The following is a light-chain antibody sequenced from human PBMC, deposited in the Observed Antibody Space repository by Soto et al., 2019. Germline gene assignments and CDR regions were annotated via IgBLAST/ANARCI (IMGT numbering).Light chain of an antibody. J-gene: IGLJ2*01. CDR2: LSSDGSH. CDR3: QTWDTGARVV. Sequence: QSALTQSPSASASLGASVKLTCTLSSGHSSYAIAWHQQQPEKGPRYLMKLSSDGSHSKGDGIPDRFSGSSSGAERYLTISSLQSEDEADYYCQTWDTGARVVFGGGTKVTVL. V-gene: IGLV4-69*01. CDR1: SGHSSYA.